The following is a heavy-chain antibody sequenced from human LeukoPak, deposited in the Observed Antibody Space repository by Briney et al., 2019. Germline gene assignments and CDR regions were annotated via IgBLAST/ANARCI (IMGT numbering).Heavy chain of an antibody. J-gene: IGHJ3*01. V-gene: IGHV1-69*05. CDR2: VIPMFGSA. CDR3: ARGGTATWLQLTGFYSFDV. CDR1: GGTFSSHT. D-gene: IGHD5-24*01. Sequence: SVKVSCKTSGGTFSSHTINWVREAPGQGLEWMGGVIPMFGSAEYTQKFQGRVTITTDHSTNTAYMELRSLRYEDTAMYYCARGGTATWLQLTGFYSFDVWGQGTMVTVSS.